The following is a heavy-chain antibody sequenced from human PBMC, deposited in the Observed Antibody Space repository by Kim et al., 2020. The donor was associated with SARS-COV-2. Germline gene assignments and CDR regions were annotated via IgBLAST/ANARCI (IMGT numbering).Heavy chain of an antibody. CDR3: ARVVRITIFGVVNHFDY. J-gene: IGHJ4*02. CDR1: GGSISSGDYY. Sequence: SETLSLTCTVSGGSISSGDYYWSWIRQPPGKGLEWIGYIYYSGCTYYNPSLKSRVTISVDTSKNQFSLKLSSVTAADTAVYYCARVVRITIFGVVNHFDYWGQGTLVTVSS. CDR2: IYYSGCT. V-gene: IGHV4-30-4*01. D-gene: IGHD3-3*01.